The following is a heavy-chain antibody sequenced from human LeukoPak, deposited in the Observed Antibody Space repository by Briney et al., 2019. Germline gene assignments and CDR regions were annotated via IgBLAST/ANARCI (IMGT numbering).Heavy chain of an antibody. D-gene: IGHD3-3*01. J-gene: IGHJ5*02. Sequence: PSETQSLTCTVSGGSISSYYWSWIRQPPGKGLEWIGYIYYSGSTNYNPSLKSRVTISVDTSKNQFSLRLSSVTAADTAVYYCARVQYYDFWSGYDNWFDPWGQGTLVTVSS. CDR3: ARVQYYDFWSGYDNWFDP. CDR2: IYYSGST. V-gene: IGHV4-59*01. CDR1: GGSISSYY.